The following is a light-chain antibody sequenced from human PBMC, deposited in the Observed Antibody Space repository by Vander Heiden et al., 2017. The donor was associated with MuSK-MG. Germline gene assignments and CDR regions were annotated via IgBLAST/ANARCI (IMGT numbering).Light chain of an antibody. CDR2: KAS. J-gene: IGKJ1*01. V-gene: IGKV1-5*03. CDR3: QQDNSYPET. Sequence: DIQMTQSPSTLSASVGDRVTITCRASQSISSWLAWYQQKPGKAPKLLIYKASSLESGVPSRFSGSGSGTEFTLTISSLHPDDFATYYCQQDNSYPETFGQGTKVEIK. CDR1: QSISSW.